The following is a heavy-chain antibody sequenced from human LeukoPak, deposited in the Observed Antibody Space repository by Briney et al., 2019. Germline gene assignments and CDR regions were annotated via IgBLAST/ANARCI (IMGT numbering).Heavy chain of an antibody. Sequence: GGSLRLSCAASGFTFYDYAMHWVRQAPGKGLEWVSGISWNSGSIGYADSVKGRFTISRDNAKNSLYLQMNSLRAEDTAVYYCATTMVRGVSAYWGQGTLVTVSS. CDR3: ATTMVRGVSAY. CDR1: GFTFYDYA. CDR2: ISWNSGSI. D-gene: IGHD3-10*01. J-gene: IGHJ4*02. V-gene: IGHV3-9*01.